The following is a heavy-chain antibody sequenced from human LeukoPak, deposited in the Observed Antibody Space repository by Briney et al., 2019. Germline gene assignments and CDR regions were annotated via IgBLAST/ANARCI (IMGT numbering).Heavy chain of an antibody. D-gene: IGHD3-22*01. CDR1: GFTFSTYE. Sequence: PGGSLRLSCAASGFTFSTYEMNWVRQAPGKGLEWVSYISRSGSTTYYADSVKGRFTISRDNSKNTLYLQMNSLRAEDTAVYYCYIPYYDTSAYKGYWGQGTLVTVSS. CDR3: YIPYYDTSAYKGY. V-gene: IGHV3-48*03. CDR2: ISRSGSTT. J-gene: IGHJ4*02.